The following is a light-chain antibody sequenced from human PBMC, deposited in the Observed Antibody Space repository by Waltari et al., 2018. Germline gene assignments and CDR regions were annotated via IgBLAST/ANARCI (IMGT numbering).Light chain of an antibody. CDR1: QDINNH. CDR3: QKYNDVPQP. CDR2: AAS. J-gene: IGKJ4*01. V-gene: IGKV1-27*01. Sequence: DIQMTQSPSSLSASVGDRVTITCRASQDINNHLACYQRKPGKLPQLLIYAASTLHSGVPPRFSGSRSGTEFTLTISSLQPEDLATYYCQKYNDVPQPFGGGTKVEIK.